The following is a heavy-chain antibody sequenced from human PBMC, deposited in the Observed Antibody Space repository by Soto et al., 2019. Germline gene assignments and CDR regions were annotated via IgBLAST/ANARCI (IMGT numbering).Heavy chain of an antibody. D-gene: IGHD6-13*01. J-gene: IGHJ5*02. Sequence: EVQLVESGGGLVKPGGSLRLSCAASGFTFSTYNMNWVRQAPGKGLEWVSSITSSSYIYYADSVEGRFTISRDNAKNSVYLQMSSLRAEDTAVYYCSRDSGSTWDYNWFDPWGQGTLVTVSS. CDR2: ITSSSYI. CDR3: SRDSGSTWDYNWFDP. V-gene: IGHV3-21*02. CDR1: GFTFSTYN.